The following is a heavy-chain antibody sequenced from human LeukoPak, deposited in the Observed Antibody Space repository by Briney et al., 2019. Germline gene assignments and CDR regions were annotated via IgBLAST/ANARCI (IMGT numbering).Heavy chain of an antibody. D-gene: IGHD4-23*01. CDR3: AKDVMTTVVTPTLLADY. Sequence: GRSLRLSCAASGFTFSSYGMHWVRQAPGKGLEWVAVISYDGSNKYYADSVKGRFTISRDSSKNTLYLQMNSLRAEDTAVYYCAKDVMTTVVTPTLLADYWGQGTLVTVSS. V-gene: IGHV3-30*18. CDR1: GFTFSSYG. CDR2: ISYDGSNK. J-gene: IGHJ4*02.